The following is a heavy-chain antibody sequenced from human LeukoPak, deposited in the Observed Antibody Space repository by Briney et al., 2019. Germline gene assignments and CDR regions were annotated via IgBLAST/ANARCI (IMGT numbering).Heavy chain of an antibody. CDR1: GYTFTSYG. CDR2: ISAYNGNT. J-gene: IGHJ4*02. CDR3: ARLPNQYSSYDY. V-gene: IGHV1-18*01. Sequence: ASVKVSCKASGYTFTSYGISWVRQAPGQGLEWMGWISAYNGNTNYAQKLQGRVTMTTGTSTSTAYMELRSLRSDDTAVYYCARLPNQYSSYDYWGQGTLVTVSS. D-gene: IGHD6-6*01.